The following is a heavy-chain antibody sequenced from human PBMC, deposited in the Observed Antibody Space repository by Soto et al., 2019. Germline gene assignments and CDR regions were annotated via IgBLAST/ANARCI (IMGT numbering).Heavy chain of an antibody. CDR2: VSGNNGVS. CDR1: GYTSADFG. D-gene: IGHD2-2*01. CDR3: VRDQKYFRVNGNWFDS. Sequence: ASVKVSCKASGYTSADFGISWVRQAPGQGLEWMGWVSGNNGVSNPAPKVQGRITMTLDTSTGVSYMALRSLRSDDTAIYYCVRDQKYFRVNGNWFDSWGQGTLVTGSS. J-gene: IGHJ5*01. V-gene: IGHV1-18*04.